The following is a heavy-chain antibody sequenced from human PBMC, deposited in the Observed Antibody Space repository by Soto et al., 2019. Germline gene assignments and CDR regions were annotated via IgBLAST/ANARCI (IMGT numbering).Heavy chain of an antibody. CDR2: IIPIFGTA. V-gene: IGHV1-69*13. CDR3: GRGGGYDILTGYPPAAFDI. Sequence: SVKVSCKASGGTFSSYAISWVRQAPGQGLEWMGGIIPIFGTANYAQKFQGRVTITADESTSTAYMELSSLRSDDTAVYYCGRGGGYDILTGYPPAAFDIWGQGTMVTVSS. D-gene: IGHD3-9*01. CDR1: GGTFSSYA. J-gene: IGHJ3*02.